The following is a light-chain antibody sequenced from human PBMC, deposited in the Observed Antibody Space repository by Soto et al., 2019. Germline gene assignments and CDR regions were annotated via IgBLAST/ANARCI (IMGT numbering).Light chain of an antibody. CDR3: QQRNSWSLT. Sequence: EIQLTQSPSTVSCSPGESVTLPCRASQSVRSWLAWYQQKPGKAPRLLIYDASDRESGVPARFSGSGSGTEFTLTISSLEPDDFAIYYCQQRNSWSLTFGGGTKVDIK. CDR1: QSVRSW. CDR2: DAS. V-gene: IGKV3-11*01. J-gene: IGKJ4*02.